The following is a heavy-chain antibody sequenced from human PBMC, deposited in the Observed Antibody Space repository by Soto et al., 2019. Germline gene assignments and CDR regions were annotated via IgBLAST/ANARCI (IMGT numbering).Heavy chain of an antibody. J-gene: IGHJ6*02. Sequence: SETLSLTCSVSGYSVSSSDYYWAWIRQPPGKGLEWIGSMLYSGLTYYNPSLKSRVNLSVDTSKNQFSVRLNSVTASDTAVYYCAPLSVSLSGPYGIHVWGQGTTVTVSS. CDR1: GYSVSSSDYY. CDR3: APLSVSLSGPYGIHV. D-gene: IGHD2-15*01. V-gene: IGHV4-39*01. CDR2: MLYSGLT.